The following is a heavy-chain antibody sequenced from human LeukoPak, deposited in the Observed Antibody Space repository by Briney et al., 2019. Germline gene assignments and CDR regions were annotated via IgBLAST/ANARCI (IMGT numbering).Heavy chain of an antibody. CDR1: GYSISNGYN. D-gene: IGHD4-11*01. Sequence: PSETLSLTCTVSGYSISNGYNWGWVRQPPGKGLECIGSISHIENTYYNPSLESRVTISLDTSMNQFSLELRSVTAADTAVYYCARTYINFSNYFDPWGQGTLVTVSS. V-gene: IGHV4-38-2*02. J-gene: IGHJ5*02. CDR3: ARTYINFSNYFDP. CDR2: ISHIENT.